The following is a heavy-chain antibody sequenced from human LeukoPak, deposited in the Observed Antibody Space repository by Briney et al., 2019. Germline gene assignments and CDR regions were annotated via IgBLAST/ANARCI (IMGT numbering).Heavy chain of an antibody. V-gene: IGHV3-33*08. Sequence: GETLTLSCAVSGFTFSSYTMHWVRQAPGKGLEWVADIWYGGSNKYYADSVKRGFTISRDNSKNTLYLRVKRLSAEHTAMYYCARDRGGRWLQVYYFDYWGQGTLVTVSS. CDR1: GFTFSSYT. CDR3: ARDRGGRWLQVYYFDY. J-gene: IGHJ4*02. D-gene: IGHD5-24*01. CDR2: IWYGGSNK.